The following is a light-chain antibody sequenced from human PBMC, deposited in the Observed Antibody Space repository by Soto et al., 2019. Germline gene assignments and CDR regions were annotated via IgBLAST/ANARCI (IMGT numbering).Light chain of an antibody. CDR3: CSYAGSYSYV. CDR2: DVS. Sequence: QSALTQPRSVSGSPGQSVTISCTGTSSDVGDYKYVSWYRQHPGKAPKLIIYDVSERPSGVPDRFSGSKSGNTASLTISGLQDEDEADYYCCSYAGSYSYVFGTGTKVTVL. J-gene: IGLJ1*01. CDR1: SSDVGDYKY. V-gene: IGLV2-11*01.